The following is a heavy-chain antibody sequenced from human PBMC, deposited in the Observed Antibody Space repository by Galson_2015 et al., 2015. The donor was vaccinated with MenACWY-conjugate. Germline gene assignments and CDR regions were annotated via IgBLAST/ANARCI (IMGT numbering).Heavy chain of an antibody. CDR3: ARQGSGSSSLDY. Sequence: QSGAEVKKPGESLKISCKGSGYTFTSNWIGWVRQMPGKGLEWMGIIYPGDSDTRYTPSFQGHVTISADKSINTAYLQWGSLEASDTAMYYCARQGSGSSSLDYWGQGTLVTVSS. D-gene: IGHD6-6*01. CDR1: GYTFTSNW. J-gene: IGHJ4*02. CDR2: IYPGDSDT. V-gene: IGHV5-51*01.